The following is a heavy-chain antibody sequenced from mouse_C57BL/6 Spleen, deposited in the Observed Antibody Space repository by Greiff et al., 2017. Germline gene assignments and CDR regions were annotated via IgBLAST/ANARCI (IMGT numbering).Heavy chain of an antibody. CDR3: ASTFTTVVASYYYAMDY. Sequence: VQLKESGPGLVAPSQSLSITCTVSGFSLTSYAISWVRQPPGKGLEWLGVIWTGGGTNYNSALKSRLSISKDNSKSQVFVKMNSLQTDDTARYYCASTFTTVVASYYYAMDYWGQGTSVTVSS. CDR2: IWTGGGT. CDR1: GFSLTSYA. V-gene: IGHV2-9-1*01. D-gene: IGHD1-1*01. J-gene: IGHJ4*01.